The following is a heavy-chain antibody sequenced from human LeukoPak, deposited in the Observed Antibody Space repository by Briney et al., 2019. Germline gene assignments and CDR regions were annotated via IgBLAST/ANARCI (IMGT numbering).Heavy chain of an antibody. CDR1: GGTFSSYA. V-gene: IGHV1-69*04. D-gene: IGHD3-22*01. CDR2: IIPILGIA. CDR3: ARDDDDSSGYYYY. Sequence: SVTVSCTASGGTFSSYAISWVRQAPGQGLEWMGRIIPILGIANYAQKFQGRVTITADKSTSTAYMELSSLRSEDTAVYYCARDDDDSSGYYYYWGQGTLVTVSS. J-gene: IGHJ4*02.